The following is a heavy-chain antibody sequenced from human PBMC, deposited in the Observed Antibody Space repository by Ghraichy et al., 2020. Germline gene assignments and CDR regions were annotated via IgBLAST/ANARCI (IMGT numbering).Heavy chain of an antibody. CDR1: GDSITNSDYY. CDR2: IYYTGTT. Sequence: QTISITCTVSGDSITNSDYYWGWFRQPPGKGLEYLASIYYTGTTYHNPSLKSRITVSVDTSKNQISLKMSSVTAADTAVYYCTRAYYNYWSGPPDSWGQGPLVTVSS. D-gene: IGHD3-3*01. CDR3: TRAYYNYWSGPPDS. V-gene: IGHV4-39*01. J-gene: IGHJ4*02.